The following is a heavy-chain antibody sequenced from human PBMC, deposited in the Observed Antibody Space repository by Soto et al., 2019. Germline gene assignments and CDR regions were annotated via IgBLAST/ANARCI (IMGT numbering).Heavy chain of an antibody. V-gene: IGHV1-2*04. J-gene: IGHJ4*02. CDR1: GYTFTGYY. CDR2: INPNSGGT. CDR3: ARAGYCSSTSCYDFDY. D-gene: IGHD2-2*03. Sequence: ASVKVSCKASGYTFTGYYMHWVRQAPGQGLEWMGWINPNSGGTNYAQKFQGWVTMTRDTSISTAYMELSRLRSDDTAVYYCARAGYCSSTSCYDFDYWGQGTLDTVSS.